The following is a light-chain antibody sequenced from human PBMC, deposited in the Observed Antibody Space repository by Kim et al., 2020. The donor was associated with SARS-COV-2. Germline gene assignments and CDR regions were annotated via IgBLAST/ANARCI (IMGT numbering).Light chain of an antibody. Sequence: DIQLTQSPSFLSASIGDRVIITCRASQGISSNLAWYQQLPGKAPKLLIYAASNLESGVPSRFSVSGSGTEFTLTISSLQPEDFATYYCLHIDSYPLTFGGGTKVDIK. V-gene: IGKV1-9*01. CDR1: QGISSN. CDR3: LHIDSYPLT. J-gene: IGKJ4*01. CDR2: AAS.